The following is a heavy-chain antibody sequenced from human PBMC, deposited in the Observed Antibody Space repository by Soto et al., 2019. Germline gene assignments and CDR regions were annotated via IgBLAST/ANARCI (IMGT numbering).Heavy chain of an antibody. Sequence: ASVKVSCKASGYTFTSYGISWVRQAPGQGLEWMGWISAYNGNTNYAQKLQGRVTMTTDTSTSTAYMELSSLRSEDTAVYYCAAAYSSSSPNWFDPWGQGTLVTVSS. D-gene: IGHD6-6*01. CDR1: GYTFTSYG. V-gene: IGHV1-18*01. CDR3: AAAYSSSSPNWFDP. J-gene: IGHJ5*02. CDR2: ISAYNGNT.